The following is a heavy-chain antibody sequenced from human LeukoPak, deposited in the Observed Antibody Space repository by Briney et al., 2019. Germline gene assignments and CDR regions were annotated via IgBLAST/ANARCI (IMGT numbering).Heavy chain of an antibody. CDR3: AREVSSTRKYYYYGMDV. CDR1: GYTFTSYD. CDR2: MNPNSGNT. D-gene: IGHD2-2*01. J-gene: IGHJ6*02. Sequence: SVKVSCKASGYTFTSYDINWVRQATGQGLEWMGWMNPNSGNTGYAQKFQGRVTMTRNTSISTAYMELSSLRSEDTAVYYCAREVSSTRKYYYYGMDVWGQGTTVTVSS. V-gene: IGHV1-8*01.